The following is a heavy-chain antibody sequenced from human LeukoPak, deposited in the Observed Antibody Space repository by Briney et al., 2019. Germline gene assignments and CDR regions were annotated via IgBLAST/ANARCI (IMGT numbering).Heavy chain of an antibody. V-gene: IGHV3-23*01. Sequence: GGSLRLSCAASGISFSNYAMTWVRQAPGKGLEWVSTICGSGGDTHYADSVKGRFATSRDTSKYTLQLQMNSLRAEDAAVYYCVRGRTASCYSPSDYWGQGILVTVSS. CDR1: GISFSNYA. CDR2: ICGSGGDT. CDR3: VRGRTASCYSPSDY. D-gene: IGHD2-15*01. J-gene: IGHJ4*02.